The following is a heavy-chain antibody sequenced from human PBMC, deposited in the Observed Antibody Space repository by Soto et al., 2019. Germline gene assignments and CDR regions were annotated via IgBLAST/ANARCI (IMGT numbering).Heavy chain of an antibody. V-gene: IGHV3-30*18. CDR1: GFTFSSYG. D-gene: IGHD6-19*01. CDR3: AKDYYAIDSSGGPFDY. J-gene: IGHJ4*02. CDR2: ISYDGSNK. Sequence: QVQLVESGGGVVQPGRSLRLSCAASGFTFSSYGMHWVRQAPGKGLEWVAVISYDGSNKYYADSVKGRFTISRDNSKNTLYLQMHSVTAEDTAVYYCAKDYYAIDSSGGPFDYWGQGTLVTVSS.